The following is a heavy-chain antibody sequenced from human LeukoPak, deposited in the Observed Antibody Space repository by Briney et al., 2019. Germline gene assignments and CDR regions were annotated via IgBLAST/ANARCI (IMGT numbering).Heavy chain of an antibody. D-gene: IGHD3-3*02. Sequence: GGSLRLSCATSGFIFSSYPMSWVRQAPGKGLEWVSTINFSSGIIYYADSVKGRLTISRDNSKSTLYLQMNSLRAEDTGVYYCAKISSRHTVAFDFWGHGTLVTVSS. CDR3: AKISSRHTVAFDF. CDR2: INFSSGII. CDR1: GFIFSSYP. V-gene: IGHV3-23*01. J-gene: IGHJ4*01.